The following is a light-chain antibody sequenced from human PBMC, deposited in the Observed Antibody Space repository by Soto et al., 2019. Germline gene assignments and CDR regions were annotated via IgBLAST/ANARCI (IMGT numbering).Light chain of an antibody. CDR1: QSVSSSY. CDR3: QQYGSSPLFT. V-gene: IGKV3-20*01. CDR2: GAS. Sequence: EIVLTQSPGTLSLSPGERATLSCRASQSVSSSYLAWYQQKPGQAPRLLIYGASASATGIADRFSGSGSGTDVTLTISRLEPEGFAVYYCQQYGSSPLFTFGPWNKVAIK. J-gene: IGKJ3*01.